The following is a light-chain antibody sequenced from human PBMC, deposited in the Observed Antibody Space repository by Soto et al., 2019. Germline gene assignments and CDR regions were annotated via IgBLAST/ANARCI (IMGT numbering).Light chain of an antibody. Sequence: QSVLTQPPSASGTPGQRVTISCSGSSSNIGSNSVYWFQQLPGTAPKVLIYGNNQRPSGVPDRVSGSKSGTSASLAISGLRSEDEADYYCGAWDSSVSGWVFGGGTQLTVL. J-gene: IGLJ3*02. CDR2: GNN. CDR3: GAWDSSVSGWV. CDR1: SSNIGSNS. V-gene: IGLV1-47*01.